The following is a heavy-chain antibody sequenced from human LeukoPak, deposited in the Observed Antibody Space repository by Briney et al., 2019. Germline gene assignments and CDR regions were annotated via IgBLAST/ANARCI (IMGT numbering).Heavy chain of an antibody. V-gene: IGHV3-7*01. CDR1: GFTFSSYW. CDR2: IKEDGNEI. Sequence: PGGSLRLSCAASGFTFSSYWMSWVRQAPGKGLEWVANIKEDGNEIYYVDSVKGRFTISRDNAKNSLYLQMNSLRGEDTAVYYCARGVYAFDIWGQGTMVTASS. J-gene: IGHJ3*02. CDR3: ARGVYAFDI.